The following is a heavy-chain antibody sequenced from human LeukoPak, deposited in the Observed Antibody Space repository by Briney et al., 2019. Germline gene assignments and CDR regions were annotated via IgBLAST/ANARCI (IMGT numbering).Heavy chain of an antibody. V-gene: IGHV1-69*05. CDR3: ASPPPYYYDSSGYYLSY. CDR1: GGTFSSYA. CDR2: IVPIFVTA. J-gene: IGHJ4*02. Sequence: SVKVSCKASGGTFSSYAISWVRQAPGQGLEWMGKIVPIFVTANYAQKFRGRVTITTDESTSTAYMELSSLRSEDTAVYYCASPPPYYYDSSGYYLSYWGQGTLVTVSS. D-gene: IGHD3-22*01.